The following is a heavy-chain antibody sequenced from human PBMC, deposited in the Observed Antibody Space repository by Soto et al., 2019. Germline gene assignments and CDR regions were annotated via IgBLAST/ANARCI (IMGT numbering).Heavy chain of an antibody. CDR1: GFTFSSYS. D-gene: IGHD2-2*01. V-gene: IGHV3-21*01. CDR2: ISSSSSYI. CDR3: ARDLGLPAAEH. Sequence: PVGSLRLSCAASGFTFSSYSMNWVRQAPGKGLEWVSSISSSSSYIYYADSVKGRFTISRDNAENSPYLQMNSLRAEDTAVYYCARDLGLPAAEHWGQGTLVTVSS. J-gene: IGHJ4*02.